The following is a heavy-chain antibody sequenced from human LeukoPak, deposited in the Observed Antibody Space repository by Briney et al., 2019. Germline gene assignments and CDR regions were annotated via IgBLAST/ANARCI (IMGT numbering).Heavy chain of an antibody. Sequence: PSETLSLTCAVYGGSFSGYYWSWIRQPPGKGLEWIGEINHSGSTNYNPSLKSRVTISLDTSKNQFSLKLSSVTAADTAVYYCARGGYYGSGSTDYWGQGTLVTVSS. J-gene: IGHJ4*02. D-gene: IGHD3-10*01. V-gene: IGHV4-34*01. CDR2: INHSGST. CDR3: ARGGYYGSGSTDY. CDR1: GGSFSGYY.